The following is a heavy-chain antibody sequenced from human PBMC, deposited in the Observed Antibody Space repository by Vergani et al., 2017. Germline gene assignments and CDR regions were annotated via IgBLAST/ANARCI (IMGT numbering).Heavy chain of an antibody. CDR3: ARDRGYXDSSGYNPLDFDY. V-gene: IGHV7-4-1*02. CDR1: GYTFTSYG. J-gene: IGHJ4*02. CDR2: INTKTGNP. D-gene: IGHD3-22*01. Sequence: QVQLVQSGAEVKKPGASVKVSCKASGYTFTSYGISWVRQAPGQGLEWMGWINTKTGNPTYAQGFTGRFVFSLDTPVRTAYLQISSLKAEDTAVYYCARDRGYXDSSGYNPLDFDYWGQGILVTVSS.